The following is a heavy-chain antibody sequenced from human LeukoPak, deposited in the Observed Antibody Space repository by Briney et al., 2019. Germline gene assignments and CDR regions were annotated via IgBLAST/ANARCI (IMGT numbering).Heavy chain of an antibody. Sequence: SETLSLTCTVSGASLSSGSYHWSWIRQPPGKGLEWIGYIYYSGSTNYNPSLKSRVTISVDTSKNQFSLKLSPVTAADTAVYYCAREAYCGGDCYSGFDYWGQGTLVTVSS. J-gene: IGHJ4*02. CDR3: AREAYCGGDCYSGFDY. CDR1: GASLSSGSYH. V-gene: IGHV4-61*01. D-gene: IGHD2-21*02. CDR2: IYYSGST.